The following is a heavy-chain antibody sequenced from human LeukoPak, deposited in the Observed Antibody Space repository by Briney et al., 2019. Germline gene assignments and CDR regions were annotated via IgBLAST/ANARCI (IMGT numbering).Heavy chain of an antibody. CDR3: AKDSYDFWSGYSSR. J-gene: IGHJ4*02. D-gene: IGHD3-3*01. Sequence: GGSLRLSCAASGFTFSNAWMSWVRQAPGKGLEWVSAISGSGGSTYYADSVKGRFTISRDNSKNTLYLQMNSLRAEDTAVYYCAKDSYDFWSGYSSRWGQGTLVTVSS. CDR2: ISGSGGST. CDR1: GFTFSNAW. V-gene: IGHV3-23*01.